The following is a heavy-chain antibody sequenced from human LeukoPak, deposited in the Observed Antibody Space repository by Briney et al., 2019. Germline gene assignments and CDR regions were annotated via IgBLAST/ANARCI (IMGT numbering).Heavy chain of an antibody. J-gene: IGHJ5*02. CDR1: GGSISSSSYY. D-gene: IGHD3-10*01. CDR2: IYYSENT. Sequence: SETLSLTCTVSGGSISSSSYYWGRLRQPPGKGLEWIGSIYYSENTYYNPSINSRATISVDTSKNQFSLKLSSVTAADTAVYYCARAPVLLWFGELLGWFDPWGQGTLVTVSS. CDR3: ARAPVLLWFGELLGWFDP. V-gene: IGHV4-39*01.